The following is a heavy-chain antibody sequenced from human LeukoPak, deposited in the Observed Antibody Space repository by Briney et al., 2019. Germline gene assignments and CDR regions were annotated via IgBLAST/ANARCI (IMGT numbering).Heavy chain of an antibody. D-gene: IGHD6-19*01. CDR1: GFTFSSYE. J-gene: IGHJ6*03. CDR3: AREGYSSGWYYYYYYYMDV. CDR2: ISSSGSTI. Sequence: GGSLRLSCAASGFTFSSYEMNWVRQAPGKGLEWVSYISSSGSTIYYADSVKGRFTISRDNAKNSLYLQMNSLRAEDTAVYYCAREGYSSGWYYYYYYYMDVWGKGTTVTVSS. V-gene: IGHV3-48*03.